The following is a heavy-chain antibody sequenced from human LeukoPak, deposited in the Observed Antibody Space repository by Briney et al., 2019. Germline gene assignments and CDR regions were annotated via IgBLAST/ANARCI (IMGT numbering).Heavy chain of an antibody. J-gene: IGHJ5*02. V-gene: IGHV4-34*01. CDR1: GGSFSGYY. CDR2: INHSGST. D-gene: IGHD2-2*01. Sequence: PSETLSLTCAVYGGSFSGYYWSWIRQPPGKGLEWIGEINHSGSTNYNPSLKSRVTISVDTSKNQFSLKLSSVIAADTAVYYCARAGRYCSSTSCYPYNWFDPWGQGTLVTVSS. CDR3: ARAGRYCSSTSCYPYNWFDP.